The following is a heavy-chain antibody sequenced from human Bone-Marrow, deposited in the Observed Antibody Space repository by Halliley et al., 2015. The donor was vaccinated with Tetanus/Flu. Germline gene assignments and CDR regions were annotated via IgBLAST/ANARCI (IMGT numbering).Heavy chain of an antibody. J-gene: IGHJ4*02. CDR2: INHFGFI. V-gene: IGHV4-34*01. D-gene: IGHD1-20*01. Sequence: TLSLTCDVYGVSLSDYYWSWIRQSPGQGLQWIGEINHFGFINYNPSLKARVTLSVDTSKNQFSLKMTSVTAADTAIYFGATTITRGGDHWGQGALVTVSS. CDR3: ATTITRGGDH. CDR1: GVSLSDYY.